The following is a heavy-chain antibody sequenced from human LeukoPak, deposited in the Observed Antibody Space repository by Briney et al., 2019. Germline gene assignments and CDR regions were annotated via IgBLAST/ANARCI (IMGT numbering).Heavy chain of an antibody. CDR2: ISSSSHDI. CDR1: GFTFSSYT. D-gene: IGHD3-10*02. Sequence: GGSLRLSCAASGFTFSSYTMNWVRQAPGKGLEWVPYISSSSHDIYYADSVKGRFTISRDNAKNSLYLQMNSLRAEDTAVYYCAELGITMIGGVWGKGTTVTISS. CDR3: AELGITMIGGV. V-gene: IGHV3-21*01. J-gene: IGHJ6*04.